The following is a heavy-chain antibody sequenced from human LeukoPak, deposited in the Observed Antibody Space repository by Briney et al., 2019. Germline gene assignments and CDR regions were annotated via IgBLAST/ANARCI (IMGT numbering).Heavy chain of an antibody. CDR2: IWYDGSNK. V-gene: IGHV3-33*01. CDR3: ARAYGGNSYYFDY. Sequence: GGSLRLSCAASGFTFSSYGMHWVRQAPGKGLEWVAVIWYDGSNKYYADSVKGRFTISRDNSKNTLYLQMNSLRAEDTAVYYCARAYGGNSYYFDYWGQGTPVTVSS. D-gene: IGHD4-23*01. CDR1: GFTFSSYG. J-gene: IGHJ4*02.